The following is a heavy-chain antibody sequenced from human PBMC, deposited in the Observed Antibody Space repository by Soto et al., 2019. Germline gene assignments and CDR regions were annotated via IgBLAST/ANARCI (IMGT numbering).Heavy chain of an antibody. CDR3: AREKGSSGFDP. CDR2: MNPNSGNT. V-gene: IGHV1-8*02. Sequence: VASVKVSCKASGYTFTSYAMHWVRQAPGQRLEWMGWMNPNSGNTGYAQKFQGRVTMTRNTSISTAYMDLSSLRSEDTAVYYCAREKGSSGFDPWGQGTLVTVSS. CDR1: GYTFTSYA. J-gene: IGHJ5*02. D-gene: IGHD6-6*01.